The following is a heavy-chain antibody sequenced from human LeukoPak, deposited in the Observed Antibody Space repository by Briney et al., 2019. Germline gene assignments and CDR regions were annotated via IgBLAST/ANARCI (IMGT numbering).Heavy chain of an antibody. D-gene: IGHD6-19*01. CDR3: ARGLDAVAGRPFDY. Sequence: SETLSLTCAVYGESFRGYYWSWIRQPPGKGLECIGEINHSGSTNYNPPLKSRVTISVDTSKNQFSLKLSSVTAADTAVYYCARGLDAVAGRPFDYWGQGTLVTVSS. CDR1: GESFRGYY. CDR2: INHSGST. J-gene: IGHJ4*02. V-gene: IGHV4-34*01.